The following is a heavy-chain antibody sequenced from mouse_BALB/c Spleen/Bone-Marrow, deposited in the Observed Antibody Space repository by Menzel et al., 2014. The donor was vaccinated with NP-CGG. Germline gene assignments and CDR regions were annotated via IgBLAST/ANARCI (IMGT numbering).Heavy chain of an antibody. Sequence: QVQLQQSGADLVKPGASVKLSCKASGYTFTNYYVYWVKQRPGQGLEWIGEINPSNGVTNFNERFMSKATLTVDSSSSTEYMHLNRRTSESAAVYFCTRSGVYGYVSYFDVWGEGTTVTVSS. CDR3: TRSGVYGYVSYFDV. CDR1: GYTFTNYY. D-gene: IGHD1-2*01. V-gene: IGHV1S81*02. J-gene: IGHJ1*01. CDR2: INPSNGVT.